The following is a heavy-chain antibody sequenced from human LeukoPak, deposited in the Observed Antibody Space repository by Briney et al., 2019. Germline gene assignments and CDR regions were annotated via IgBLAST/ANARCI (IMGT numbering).Heavy chain of an antibody. CDR2: ISSSSSAI. D-gene: IGHD2-2*01. Sequence: GGSLRLSCAASGFTLSSYAMNWVRQAPGKGLEWVSYISSSSSAIYYADSVKGRFTISRDNSKNTLYLQMNSLRAEDTAVYYCAKGDCSSTSCYRDDAFDIWGQGTMVTVSS. CDR3: AKGDCSSTSCYRDDAFDI. J-gene: IGHJ3*02. V-gene: IGHV3-48*01. CDR1: GFTLSSYA.